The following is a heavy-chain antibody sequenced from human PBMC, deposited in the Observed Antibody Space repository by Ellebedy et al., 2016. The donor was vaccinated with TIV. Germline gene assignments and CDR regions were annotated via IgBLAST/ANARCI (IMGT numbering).Heavy chain of an antibody. CDR2: MNAGNDNT. CDR1: GYSFTNFA. CDR3: ARAAGPGSYIIDY. J-gene: IGHJ4*02. Sequence: AASVKVSCKASGYSFTNFAMHWVRQAPGQRLEWMGLMNAGNDNTKYSQKFQGRVTLNKDTAASINYMELSSLRAEDTALYYCARAAGPGSYIIDYWGQGTLVTVSS. D-gene: IGHD3-10*01. V-gene: IGHV1-3*01.